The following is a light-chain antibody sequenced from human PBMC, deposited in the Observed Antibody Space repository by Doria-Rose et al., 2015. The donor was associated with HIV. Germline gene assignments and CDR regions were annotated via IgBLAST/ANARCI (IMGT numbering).Light chain of an antibody. Sequence: EIVLTQSPGTLSLSPGERATLSCRASQSFSSTYLAWYQQKPCQAPSLLIYDGSTGATGIPDRFSASGSGTDFTLTINRLEPEDFALYYCHQYGTSWTFGQGTKVEI. V-gene: IGKV3-20*01. CDR3: HQYGTSWT. CDR2: DGS. CDR1: QSFSSTY. J-gene: IGKJ1*01.